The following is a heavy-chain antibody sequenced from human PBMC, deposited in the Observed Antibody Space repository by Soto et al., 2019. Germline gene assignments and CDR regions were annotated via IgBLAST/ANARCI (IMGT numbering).Heavy chain of an antibody. CDR1: GFTFSSYA. CDR3: AKDRHSMTTVTTGFDY. D-gene: IGHD4-4*01. Sequence: GSLRLSCAASGFTFSSYAMSWVRQAPGKGLEWVSAISGSGGSTYYADSVKGRFTISRDNSKNTLYLQMNSLRAEDTAVYYCAKDRHSMTTVTTGFDYWGQGTLVTVSS. V-gene: IGHV3-23*01. J-gene: IGHJ4*02. CDR2: ISGSGGST.